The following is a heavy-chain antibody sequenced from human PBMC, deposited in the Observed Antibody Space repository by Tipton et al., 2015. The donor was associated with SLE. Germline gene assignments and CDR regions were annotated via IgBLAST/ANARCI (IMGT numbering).Heavy chain of an antibody. CDR3: TRREGYGMDV. Sequence: SLRLSCAASAFTFGDSAIQWVRLASGKGLEWVARIRGKTNNYATAFAASVRGRFTISRDDSKNTAYLQMDSLKTEDSAVYYCTRREGYGMDVWGQGTTVTVSS. J-gene: IGHJ6*02. CDR2: IRGKTNNYAT. V-gene: IGHV3-73*01. CDR1: AFTFGDSA.